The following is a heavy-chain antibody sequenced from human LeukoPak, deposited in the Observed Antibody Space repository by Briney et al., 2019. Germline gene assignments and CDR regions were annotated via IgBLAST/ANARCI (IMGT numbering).Heavy chain of an antibody. D-gene: IGHD6-13*01. J-gene: IGHJ4*02. CDR2: INNDGSIA. Sequence: GGSLRLSCAASGFTFSSLWMHWVRQAPGKGLVWVSFINNDGSIASYADSVKGRFTISRDNSKNTLYLQMNSLRAEDTAVYYCARAAASGGLNFDYWGQGTLVTVSS. CDR3: ARAAASGGLNFDY. V-gene: IGHV3-74*01. CDR1: GFTFSSLW.